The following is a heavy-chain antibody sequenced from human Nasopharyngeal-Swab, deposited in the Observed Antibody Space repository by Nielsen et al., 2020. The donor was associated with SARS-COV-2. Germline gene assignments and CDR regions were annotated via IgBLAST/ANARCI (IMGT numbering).Heavy chain of an antibody. CDR2: INHSGST. CDR3: ARGLGNWYFDL. J-gene: IGHJ2*01. CDR1: CGAFSGFY. V-gene: IGHV4-34*01. D-gene: IGHD7-27*01. Sequence: SGNLSPPLPLLCGAFSGFYWGWIRQPPGKGLEWIGEINHSGSTNYNPSLKSRVTISVDTSKNQFSLKLSSVTAADTAVYYCARGLGNWYFDLWGRGTLVTVSS.